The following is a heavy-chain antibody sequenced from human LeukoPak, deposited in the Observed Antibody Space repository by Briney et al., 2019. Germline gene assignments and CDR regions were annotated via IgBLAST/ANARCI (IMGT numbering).Heavy chain of an antibody. D-gene: IGHD5-12*01. Sequence: GGSLRLSCAGSGFPFSCHGMNWVRQAPGKGLEWVSGISPGGGPTYYADSVRGRFTISRDDSKNTLYLQMKNLRAEDTAVYYCAKDGAWLRFDDWGQGILVTVSS. V-gene: IGHV3-23*01. CDR3: AKDGAWLRFDD. J-gene: IGHJ4*02. CDR1: GFPFSCHG. CDR2: ISPGGGPT.